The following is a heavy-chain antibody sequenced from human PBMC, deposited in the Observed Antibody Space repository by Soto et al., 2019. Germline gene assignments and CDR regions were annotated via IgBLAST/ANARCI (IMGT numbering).Heavy chain of an antibody. CDR3: AREIYDDYDSSGFDH. J-gene: IGHJ4*02. CDR2: INGDGSFT. V-gene: IGHV3-74*01. D-gene: IGHD3-22*01. CDR1: AFTFKNHW. Sequence: EVQLVESGGGLVQPGGSQRLSCAASAFTFKNHWMHWVRQVPGKGPVWVSRINGDGSFTSYADAVKGRFTISRDNAKNTLSLQMNSLRAEDTAVYYCAREIYDDYDSSGFDHGGQGTLVTVSS.